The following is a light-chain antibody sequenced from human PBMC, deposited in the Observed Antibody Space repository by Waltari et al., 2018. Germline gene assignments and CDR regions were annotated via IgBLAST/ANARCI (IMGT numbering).Light chain of an antibody. CDR1: QSVSST. J-gene: IGKJ4*01. CDR3: QQYANWPLT. CDR2: GAS. V-gene: IGKV3-15*01. Sequence: EIVLTQSPATLTLSPGERATFSCRASQSVSSTLAWYNQKPGQAPRLLIYGASIRVTGIPDRFSGSGSGTDFTLTISSLEPEDFAVYYCQQYANWPLTFGGGTKVEIK.